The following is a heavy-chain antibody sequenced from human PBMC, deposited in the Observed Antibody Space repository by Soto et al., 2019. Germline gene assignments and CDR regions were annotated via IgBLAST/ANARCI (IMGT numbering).Heavy chain of an antibody. J-gene: IGHJ4*02. Sequence: QVQLVESGGGVVQPGRSLRLSCAASGFTFSSYAMHWIRQAPGKGLEWVAVISYDGSNKYYADSVKGRFTISRDNSKNTLYLQMNSLRAEDTAVYYCAKEYSSSSWALIWWGQGTLVTVSS. CDR1: GFTFSSYA. CDR2: ISYDGSNK. D-gene: IGHD6-6*01. V-gene: IGHV3-30-3*01. CDR3: AKEYSSSSWALIW.